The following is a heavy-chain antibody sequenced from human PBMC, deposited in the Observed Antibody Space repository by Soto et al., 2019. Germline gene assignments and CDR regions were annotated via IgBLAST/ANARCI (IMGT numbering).Heavy chain of an antibody. V-gene: IGHV3-30*18. Sequence: GGSLRLSCVASGFSFSFFVMHWVRQFPGKGLEWVAVISNDGSKIYYIDSVEGRFTISRDDSKNTLYLQMDSLRVDDTAVYYCAKDKVPYFDYWSRQRWCDRWGQRTPVAVSS. D-gene: IGHD3-3*01. J-gene: IGHJ5*02. CDR1: GFSFSFFV. CDR2: ISNDGSKI. CDR3: AKDKVPYFDYWSRQRWCDR.